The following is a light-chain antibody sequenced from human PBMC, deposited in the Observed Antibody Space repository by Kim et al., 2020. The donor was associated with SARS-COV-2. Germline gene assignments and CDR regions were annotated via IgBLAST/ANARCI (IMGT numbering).Light chain of an antibody. CDR1: KLGDKY. V-gene: IGLV3-1*01. CDR3: QAWDSSIVV. J-gene: IGLJ2*01. CDR2: QDS. Sequence: SPGQTASITCSGDKLGDKYACWYQQRPGQSPVLVIYQDSKRPSGIPERFSGSNSGNTATLTISGTQAMDEADYYCQAWDSSIVVFGGGTQLTVL.